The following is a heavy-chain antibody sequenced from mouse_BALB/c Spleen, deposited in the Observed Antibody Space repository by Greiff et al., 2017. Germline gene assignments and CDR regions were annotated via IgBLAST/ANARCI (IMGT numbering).Heavy chain of an antibody. CDR3: ARDQTGSFAY. V-gene: IGHV5-4*02. J-gene: IGHJ3*01. Sequence: DVKLVESGGGLVKPGGSLKLSCAASGFTFSDYYMYWVRQTPEKRLEWVATISDGGSYTYYPDSVKGRFTISRDNAKNNLYLQMSSLKSEDTAMYYCARDQTGSFAYWGQGTLVTVSA. CDR2: ISDGGSYT. CDR1: GFTFSDYY.